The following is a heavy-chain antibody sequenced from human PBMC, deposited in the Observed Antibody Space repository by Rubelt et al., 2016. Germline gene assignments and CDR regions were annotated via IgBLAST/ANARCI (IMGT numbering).Heavy chain of an antibody. J-gene: IGHJ4*02. CDR2: IKRDGTTK. V-gene: IGHV3-7*03. D-gene: IGHD1-20*01. CDR1: GFIFSKYW. Sequence: GLVQPGGSLRICCAGSGFIFSKYWMSWVRQAPGKGLEWVANIKRDGTTKYYVDSVKGRFTISRDNDKSSMCLQMNSLRVEDTAVYYCATTSAITGTSPGFSDYWGQGALVTVSS. CDR3: ATTSAITGTSPGFSDY.